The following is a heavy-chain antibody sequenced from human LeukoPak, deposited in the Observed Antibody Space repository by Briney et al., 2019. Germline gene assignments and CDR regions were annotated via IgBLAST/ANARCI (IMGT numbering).Heavy chain of an antibody. CDR3: ARGLSTAVAGFDY. CDR2: ISSSGSTS. Sequence: PGGSLRLSCAASGFTLRSYEMNWVRQAPGKGLESVSYISSSGSTSYYADSVKGRFTVSRDNDKNSLYLQMNSLRGEDTAVYYCARGLSTAVAGFDYWGQGSLVTVSS. D-gene: IGHD6-19*01. V-gene: IGHV3-48*03. J-gene: IGHJ4*02. CDR1: GFTLRSYE.